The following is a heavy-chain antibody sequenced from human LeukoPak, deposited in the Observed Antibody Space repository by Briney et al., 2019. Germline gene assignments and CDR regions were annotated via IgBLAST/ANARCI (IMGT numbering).Heavy chain of an antibody. CDR3: AKDRGGVDY. Sequence: GGSLRLSCAASGFXFDDYSMHWVRQGPGKGLEWVSVISWDGGSTSYADSVKGRFTISRDNSKNSLYLQMNSLRSEDSALYYCAKDRGGVDYWGQGTLVTVSS. CDR1: GFXFDDYS. CDR2: ISWDGGST. D-gene: IGHD3-16*01. V-gene: IGHV3-43*01. J-gene: IGHJ4*02.